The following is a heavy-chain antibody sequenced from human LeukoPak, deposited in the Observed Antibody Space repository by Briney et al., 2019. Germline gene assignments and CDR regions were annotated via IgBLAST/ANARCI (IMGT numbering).Heavy chain of an antibody. Sequence: GGSLRLSCAASGFTFSDYYMSWIRQAPGKGLEWVSYISSSGSTIYYAVSVKGRFTISRDNAKNSLYLQMNSLRAEDTSVYYCAKTEKYCSGGSCYSAYFDYWGQGTLVTVSS. CDR1: GFTFSDYY. CDR2: ISSSGSTI. V-gene: IGHV3-11*04. D-gene: IGHD2-15*01. CDR3: AKTEKYCSGGSCYSAYFDY. J-gene: IGHJ4*02.